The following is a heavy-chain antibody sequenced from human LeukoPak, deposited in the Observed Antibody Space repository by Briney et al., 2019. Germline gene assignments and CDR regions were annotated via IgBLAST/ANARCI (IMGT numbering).Heavy chain of an antibody. J-gene: IGHJ4*02. CDR2: ISDGGKTK. CDR1: GFTFSSSE. D-gene: IGHD1-26*01. V-gene: IGHV3-48*03. Sequence: GGSLRLSCAASGFTFSSSEMNWVRQAPGKGLEWVSYISDGGKTKYYADSVKGRFTISRDNAKNSLYLQMNSLRAEDTAVYYCAKGNSGQVGYWGQGTLVTVSS. CDR3: AKGNSGQVGY.